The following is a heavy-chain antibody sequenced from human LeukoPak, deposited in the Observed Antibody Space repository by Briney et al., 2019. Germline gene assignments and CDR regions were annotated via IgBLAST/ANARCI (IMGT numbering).Heavy chain of an antibody. J-gene: IGHJ6*04. CDR1: GFNFSSYA. CDR2: ISGSGVST. D-gene: IGHD3-10*02. Sequence: GGSLRLSCTASGFNFSSYAMSWVRQTPGQGLQWVSVISGSGVSTYDVDSVKGRFTISRDNSKNTLYLQMNSLRAEDTAVYYCAELGITMIGGVWGKGTTVTISS. CDR3: AELGITMIGGV. V-gene: IGHV3-23*01.